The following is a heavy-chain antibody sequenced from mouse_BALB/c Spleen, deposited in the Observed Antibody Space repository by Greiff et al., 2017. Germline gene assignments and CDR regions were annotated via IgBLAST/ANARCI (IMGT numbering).Heavy chain of an antibody. Sequence: DVQLVESGGGLVKPGGSLKLSCAASGFTFSSYAMSWVRQSPEKRLEWVAEISSGGSYTYYPDTVTGRFTISRDNAKNTLYLEMSSLRSEDTAMYYCARDTRDYAMDYWGQGTSVTVSS. CDR2: ISSGGSYT. V-gene: IGHV5-9-4*01. CDR1: GFTFSSYA. CDR3: ARDTRDYAMDY. J-gene: IGHJ4*01.